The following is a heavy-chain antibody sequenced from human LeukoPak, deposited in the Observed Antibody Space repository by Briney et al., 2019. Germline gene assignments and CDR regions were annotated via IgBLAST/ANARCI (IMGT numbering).Heavy chain of an antibody. CDR1: GFTFSNDW. J-gene: IGHJ4*02. Sequence: HPGGSLRLSCAASGFTFSNDWMCWVRQAPGKGLEWVANINRDESKKYYADSVKGRFTISRDNAKNSLYLQMSSLTAEDTAIYYCARDHAYRADYWGQGTLVTVSS. CDR3: ARDHAYRADY. CDR2: INRDESKK. D-gene: IGHD2-2*01. V-gene: IGHV3-7*01.